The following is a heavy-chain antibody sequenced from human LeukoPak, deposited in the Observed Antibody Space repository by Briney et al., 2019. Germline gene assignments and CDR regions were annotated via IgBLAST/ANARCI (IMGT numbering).Heavy chain of an antibody. CDR2: IYDTGST. Sequence: PSETLSLNCTVSGDSIRSNNYYWGWIRQPPGKGLEWIGSIYDTGSTFYNPSLKSRVIISVDTSKNQFSLKLSSVTAADTAVYYCQSRFLEWLLDYWGQGTLVTVSS. D-gene: IGHD3-3*01. CDR1: GDSIRSNNYY. CDR3: QSRFLEWLLDY. J-gene: IGHJ4*02. V-gene: IGHV4-39*01.